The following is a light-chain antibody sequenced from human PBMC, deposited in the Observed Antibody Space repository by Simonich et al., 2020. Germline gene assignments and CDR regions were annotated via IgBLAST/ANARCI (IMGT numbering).Light chain of an antibody. Sequence: EIVLTQSPGTLSLSPGERATLSCRASQSVSSSYLAWYQQKPGQAPRLLIYGASSRATGLPDRFSGSGSGTDFTLTISILEPEDFAVYYCQQYGSSPLTFGQGTKLEIK. CDR1: QSVSSSY. CDR2: GAS. CDR3: QQYGSSPLT. V-gene: IGKV3-20*01. J-gene: IGKJ2*01.